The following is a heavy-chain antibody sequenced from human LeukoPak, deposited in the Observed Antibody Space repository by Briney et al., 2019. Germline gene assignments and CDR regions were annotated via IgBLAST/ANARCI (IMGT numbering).Heavy chain of an antibody. Sequence: PGGSLRLSCAASGFTFSSYAMHRVRQAPGKGLEGVAVVSSDGNNKYYADSVKGRFTISRDNSKNTLYLQMNSLRAEDTAVHYCARARVTTGTTRIAFDIWGQGTMVTVSS. CDR2: VSSDGNNK. V-gene: IGHV3-30-3*01. CDR3: ARARVTTGTTRIAFDI. CDR1: GFTFSSYA. J-gene: IGHJ3*02. D-gene: IGHD1-1*01.